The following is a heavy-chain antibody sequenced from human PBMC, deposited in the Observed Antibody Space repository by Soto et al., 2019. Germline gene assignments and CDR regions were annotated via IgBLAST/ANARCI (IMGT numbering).Heavy chain of an antibody. Sequence: GSLRLSCAASGFTVSTNYMSWVRQAPGKGLEWVSVIYSGVSTNYADSVKGRFTISRDNSKNTLYLQMNSLRAEDTAVYYCARVGDSSGWYLDYWGQGTLVTVSS. V-gene: IGHV3-53*01. D-gene: IGHD6-19*01. J-gene: IGHJ4*02. CDR3: ARVGDSSGWYLDY. CDR2: IYSGVST. CDR1: GFTVSTNY.